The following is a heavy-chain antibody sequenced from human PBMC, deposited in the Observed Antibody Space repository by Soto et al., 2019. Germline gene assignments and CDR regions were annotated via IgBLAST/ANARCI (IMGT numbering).Heavy chain of an antibody. CDR2: INPKSGGT. CDR1: GYSFTDYH. D-gene: IGHD2-8*01. Sequence: ASVKVSCKASGYSFTDYHIHWVRQAPGQGLEWLGRINPKSGGTSTAQKFQGWVTMTTDTSISTASMELTRLTSDDTAIYYCARGDSTDCSNGVCSFFYNHDMDVWGQGTTVAVSS. CDR3: ARGDSTDCSNGVCSFFYNHDMDV. V-gene: IGHV1-2*04. J-gene: IGHJ6*02.